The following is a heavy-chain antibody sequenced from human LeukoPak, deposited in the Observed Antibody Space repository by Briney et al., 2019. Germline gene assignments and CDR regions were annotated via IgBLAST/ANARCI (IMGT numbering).Heavy chain of an antibody. CDR3: ASSRYYYGSGRITRILDY. V-gene: IGHV1-69*05. J-gene: IGHJ4*02. CDR1: GGTFSSYA. CDR2: IIPIFGTA. Sequence: GASVKVSCKASGGTFSSYAISWVRQAPGQGLEWMGGIIPIFGTANYAQKFQGRVTITTDEYTSTDYMELSSLRSEDTAVYYCASSRYYYGSGRITRILDYWAREPWSPSPQ. D-gene: IGHD3-10*01.